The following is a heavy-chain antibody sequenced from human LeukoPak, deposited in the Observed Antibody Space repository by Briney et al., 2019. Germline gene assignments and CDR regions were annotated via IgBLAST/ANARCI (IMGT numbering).Heavy chain of an antibody. CDR2: ISYDGSNK. V-gene: IGHV3-30-3*01. CDR3: ARDQPGDRGNAFDI. CDR1: GFTFSSYA. J-gene: IGHJ3*02. D-gene: IGHD7-27*01. Sequence: PGGSLRLSCAASGFTFSSYAMHWVRQAPGKGLEWVAVISYDGSNKYYADSVKGRFTISRDNSKNTLYLRMNSLRAEDTAVYYCARDQPGDRGNAFDIWGQGTMVTVSS.